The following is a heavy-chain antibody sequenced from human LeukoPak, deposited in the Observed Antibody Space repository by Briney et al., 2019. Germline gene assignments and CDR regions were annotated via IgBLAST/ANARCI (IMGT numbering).Heavy chain of an antibody. J-gene: IGHJ5*02. V-gene: IGHV4-4*07. CDR1: GGSMNQYY. CDR3: AREARSGYEGFWSDP. D-gene: IGHD5-12*01. Sequence: SETLSLTCTVSGGSMNQYYWSWIRQPAGRGLERIGRIYSSGNTFYKASLKSRVTMSVDTSNNQFFLKLTSVTAADTAVYYCAREARSGYEGFWSDPWGQGTLVTVSS. CDR2: IYSSGNT.